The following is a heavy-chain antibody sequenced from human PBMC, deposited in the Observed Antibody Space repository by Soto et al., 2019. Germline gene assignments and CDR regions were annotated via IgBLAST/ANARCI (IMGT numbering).Heavy chain of an antibody. Sequence: ASVKVSCKASGYSFTDYHIHWVRQAPGQGLEWLGRINPKSGGTSTAQKFQGWVTMTTDTSISTASMELTRLTSDDTAIYYCARGDSTYCSNGLCPFFYNHAMDVWG. D-gene: IGHD2-8*01. V-gene: IGHV1-2*04. CDR2: INPKSGGT. CDR3: ARGDSTYCSNGLCPFFYNHAMDV. CDR1: GYSFTDYH. J-gene: IGHJ6*02.